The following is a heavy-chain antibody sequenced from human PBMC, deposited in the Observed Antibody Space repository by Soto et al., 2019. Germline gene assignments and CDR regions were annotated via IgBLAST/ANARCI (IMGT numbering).Heavy chain of an antibody. D-gene: IGHD6-13*01. CDR1: GFTFRSFT. J-gene: IGHJ5*02. CDR2: ISSNSAYI. CDR3: TRDASRDSSARGWFDP. V-gene: IGHV3-21*01. Sequence: GSXTLSCAAFGFTFRSFTMNWVRQAPGKGLEWVSTISSNSAYIYYTDALRGRFTISRDNAKNSLHLKMNSLRAEDTAVYYCTRDASRDSSARGWFDPWGPGTLVTVSS.